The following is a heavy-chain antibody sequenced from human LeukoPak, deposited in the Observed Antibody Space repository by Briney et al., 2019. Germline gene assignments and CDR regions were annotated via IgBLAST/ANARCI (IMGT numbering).Heavy chain of an antibody. CDR1: GFIFRNAY. V-gene: IGHV3-15*01. D-gene: IGHD3-3*01. CDR2: IKSNPDGGTA. J-gene: IGHJ4*02. Sequence: GGSLRLSCGASGFIFRNAYMTWVRQAPGKGLEWVGRIKSNPDGGTADYGAAVKGRFTISRDDSRNILYLQLRNVRAEDTAVYYCTTLSYDVHYWGQGTLVTVSS. CDR3: TTLSYDVHY.